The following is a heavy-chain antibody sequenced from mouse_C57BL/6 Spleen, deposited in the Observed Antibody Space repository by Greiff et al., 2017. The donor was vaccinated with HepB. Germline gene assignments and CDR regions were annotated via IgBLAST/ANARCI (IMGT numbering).Heavy chain of an antibody. CDR1: GYTFTSYW. CDR2: IDPSDSET. V-gene: IGHV1-52*01. D-gene: IGHD2-1*01. Sequence: QVQLQQPGAELVRPGSSVKLSCKASGYTFTSYWMHWVKQRPIQGLEWIGNIDPSDSETHYNQKFKDKATLTADKSSSTAYMQLSSLTSEDSAVYYCARGNYYGPSFDYWGQGTTLTVSS. J-gene: IGHJ2*01. CDR3: ARGNYYGPSFDY.